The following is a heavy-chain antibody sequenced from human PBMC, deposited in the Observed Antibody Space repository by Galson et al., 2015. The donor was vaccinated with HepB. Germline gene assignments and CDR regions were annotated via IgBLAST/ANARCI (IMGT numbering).Heavy chain of an antibody. J-gene: IGHJ4*02. D-gene: IGHD4-23*01. CDR1: GGTFSSYA. CDR2: IIPIFGTA. Sequence: SVKVSCKASGGTFSSYAISWVRQAPGQGLEWMGGIIPIFGTANYAQKFQGRVTITADESTSTAYMELSSLRSEDTAVYYCARDGRSYGGNSQGTYWGQGTLVTVSS. CDR3: ARDGRSYGGNSQGTY. V-gene: IGHV1-69*13.